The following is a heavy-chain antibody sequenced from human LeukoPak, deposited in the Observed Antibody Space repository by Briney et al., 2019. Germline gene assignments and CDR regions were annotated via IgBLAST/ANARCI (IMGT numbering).Heavy chain of an antibody. D-gene: IGHD6-19*01. CDR1: GGSISSGDYY. CDR2: IYYSGST. J-gene: IGHJ4*02. CDR3: ARTSSGWYEVDY. Sequence: SETLSLTFTVSGGSISSGDYYWSWIRQPPGKGLEWIGYIYYSGSTYYNPSLKSRVTISVDTSKNQFSLKLSSVTAADTAVYYCARTSSGWYEVDYWGQGTLVTVSS. V-gene: IGHV4-30-4*02.